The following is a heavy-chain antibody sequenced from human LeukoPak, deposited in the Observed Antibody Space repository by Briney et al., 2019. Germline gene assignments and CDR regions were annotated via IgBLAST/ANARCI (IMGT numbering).Heavy chain of an antibody. J-gene: IGHJ4*02. V-gene: IGHV4-34*01. CDR3: ARMTTGHDF. Sequence: SQTLSLTCAVSGTSFSSYYWSWIRQPPGKGLEWIGEVNHSGYTNDNPSLKSRVTISVDTSKNQFSLRLRSVTAADTGVYFCARMTTGHDFWGQGTLVTVSS. D-gene: IGHD4-17*01. CDR2: VNHSGYT. CDR1: GTSFSSYY.